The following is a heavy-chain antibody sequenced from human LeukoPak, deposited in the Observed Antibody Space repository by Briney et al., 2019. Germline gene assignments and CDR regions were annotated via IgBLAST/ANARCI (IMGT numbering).Heavy chain of an antibody. CDR2: INPNSGGT. CDR3: AREYGSGSYSYFDY. D-gene: IGHD3-10*01. Sequence: ASVKVSCRASGYTFTGYYMHWVRQAPGQGLEWMGWINPNSGGTNYAQKFQGRVTMTRDTSISTAYMELSRLRSDDTAVYYCAREYGSGSYSYFDYWGQGTLVTVSS. V-gene: IGHV1-2*02. J-gene: IGHJ4*02. CDR1: GYTFTGYY.